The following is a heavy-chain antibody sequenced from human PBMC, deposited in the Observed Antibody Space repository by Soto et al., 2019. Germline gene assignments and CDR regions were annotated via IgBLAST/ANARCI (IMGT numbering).Heavy chain of an antibody. Sequence: ASETLSLTCTVSGGSISSSSYYWGWIRQPPGKGLEWIGSIYYSGSTYYNPSLKSRVTISVDTSKNQFSLKLSSVTAADTAVYYCARQRGSGSYPNWFDPWGQGTLVTVSS. CDR1: GGSISSSSYY. CDR2: IYYSGST. D-gene: IGHD1-26*01. V-gene: IGHV4-39*01. J-gene: IGHJ5*02. CDR3: ARQRGSGSYPNWFDP.